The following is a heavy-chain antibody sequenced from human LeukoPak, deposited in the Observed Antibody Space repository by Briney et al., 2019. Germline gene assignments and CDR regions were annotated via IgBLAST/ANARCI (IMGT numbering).Heavy chain of an antibody. CDR2: IYYSGST. J-gene: IGHJ4*02. V-gene: IGHV4-30-4*08. D-gene: IGHD5-24*01. CDR3: ARSGYNSLFDY. CDR1: GGSISSGDYY. Sequence: PSETLSLTCTVSGGSISSGDYYWSWIRPPPGKGLEWVGYIYYSGSTYYNPSLKSRVTISVDPSKNQFSLKLTSVTAADTAVYYCARSGYNSLFDYWGQGTLVTVSS.